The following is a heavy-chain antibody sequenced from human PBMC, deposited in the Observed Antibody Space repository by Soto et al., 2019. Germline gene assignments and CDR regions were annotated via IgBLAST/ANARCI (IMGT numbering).Heavy chain of an antibody. CDR2: MNPNSGIT. CDR1: GYTFTSYD. D-gene: IGHD6-19*01. V-gene: IGHV1-8*01. Sequence: ASVKVSCKASGYTFTSYDINWVRQATGQGLEWMGWMNPNSGITGYAQKFQGRVTMTRNTSISTAYMELSSLRSEDTAVYYCARGDIAVAGPDYWGQGTLVTVS. CDR3: ARGDIAVAGPDY. J-gene: IGHJ4*02.